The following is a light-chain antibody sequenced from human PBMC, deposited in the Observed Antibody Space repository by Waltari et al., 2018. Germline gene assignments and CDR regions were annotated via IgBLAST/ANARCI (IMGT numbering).Light chain of an antibody. Sequence: QCALTQPASVSGSPGQSLTISCTGTSSDVGSYNLFSWYQQHPGKAPKLMIYEASKRPSGVSNRFSGSKSGNTASLTISGLQAEDEADYYCSSYAGNCNLVVFGGGTKLTVL. CDR1: SSDVGSYNL. CDR2: EAS. CDR3: SSYAGNCNLVV. J-gene: IGLJ2*01. V-gene: IGLV2-23*01.